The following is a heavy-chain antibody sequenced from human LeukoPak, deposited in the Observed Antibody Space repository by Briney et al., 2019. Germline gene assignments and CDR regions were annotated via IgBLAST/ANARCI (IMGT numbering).Heavy chain of an antibody. Sequence: PSETLSLTCTVSGGSISSYYWSWIRQLAGKGLEWIGRIYTSGSTNYNPSLKSRVTMSVDTSKNQFSLKLSSVTAADTAVYYCARVGSSSSGDYYHYMDVWGKGTTVTISS. D-gene: IGHD6-6*01. CDR3: ARVGSSSSGDYYHYMDV. CDR1: GGSISSYY. CDR2: IYTSGST. J-gene: IGHJ6*03. V-gene: IGHV4-4*07.